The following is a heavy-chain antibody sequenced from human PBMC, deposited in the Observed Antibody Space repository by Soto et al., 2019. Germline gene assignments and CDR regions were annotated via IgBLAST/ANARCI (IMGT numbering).Heavy chain of an antibody. CDR1: GFTFSSYA. J-gene: IGHJ4*02. CDR2: ISYGGGSK. V-gene: IGHV3-30*04. D-gene: IGHD3-22*01. Sequence: GGSLRLSCAASGFTFSSYAMNWVRQAPGKGLEWVAVISYGGGSKYYADSVKGRFTISRDNSKNTLYLQMNSLRAEDTAVYYCARYYYDSSGETYYFDYWGQGTLVTVSS. CDR3: ARYYYDSSGETYYFDY.